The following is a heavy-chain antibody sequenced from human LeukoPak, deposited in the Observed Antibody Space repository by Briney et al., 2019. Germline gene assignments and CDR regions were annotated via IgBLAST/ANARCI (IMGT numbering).Heavy chain of an antibody. V-gene: IGHV2-5*01. CDR3: AHCPEEYSSGYADY. Sequence: TLSLTCTVSGYSISSGYYWGWIRQPPGRALEWLALIYWNDDKRYSPSLKSRLTITKDTSKNQVVLTMTNMDPVDTATYYCAHCPEEYSSGYADYWGQGTLVTVSS. CDR1: GYSISSGYYW. D-gene: IGHD6-19*01. J-gene: IGHJ4*02. CDR2: IYWNDDK.